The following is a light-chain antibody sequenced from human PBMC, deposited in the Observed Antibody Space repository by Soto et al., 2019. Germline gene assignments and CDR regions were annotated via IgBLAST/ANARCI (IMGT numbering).Light chain of an antibody. CDR1: RREVCAYKF. Sequence: LTQPASRSGAPWQVLTHSLPGTRREVCAYKFLSWYQQHPGKAPKLMIYDVGNRPSGVSIRFSGSKSGNTASLTISGLQAEDEADYYCSSYTSSSTLYVFGTGTKVTVL. J-gene: IGLJ1*01. V-gene: IGLV2-14*01. CDR2: DVG. CDR3: SSYTSSSTLYV.